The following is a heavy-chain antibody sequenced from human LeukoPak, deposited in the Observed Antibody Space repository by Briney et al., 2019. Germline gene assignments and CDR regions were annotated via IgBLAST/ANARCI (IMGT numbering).Heavy chain of an antibody. J-gene: IGHJ4*02. D-gene: IGHD6-13*01. CDR2: ISGSGGST. CDR3: AKDPNSSSWYSSY. CDR1: GFTFSSYA. V-gene: IGHV3-23*01. Sequence: GGSLRLSCAASGFTFSSYAMSWVRQAPGKGLEWVSAISGSGGSTYYADSVKGRSTISRDNSKNTLYLQMNSLRAEDTAVYYCAKDPNSSSWYSSYWGQGTLVTVSS.